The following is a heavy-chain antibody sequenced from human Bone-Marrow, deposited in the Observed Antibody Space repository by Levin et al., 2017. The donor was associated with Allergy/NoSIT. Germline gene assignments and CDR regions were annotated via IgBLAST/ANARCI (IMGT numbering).Heavy chain of an antibody. J-gene: IGHJ3*02. CDR1: GGTSSSFD. D-gene: IGHD2-15*01. V-gene: IGHV1-69*13. Sequence: ASVKVSCKASGGTSSSFDISWVRQAPGQGLEWMGGIIPLYGTTNYAPKFQGRLTITADESTRTAYMELSSLRSDDTAVYYCARDGIVVATIDGFDIWGQGTRVTVSS. CDR2: IIPLYGTT. CDR3: ARDGIVVATIDGFDI.